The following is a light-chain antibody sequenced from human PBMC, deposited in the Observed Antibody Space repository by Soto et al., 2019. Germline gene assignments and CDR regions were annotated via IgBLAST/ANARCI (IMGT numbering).Light chain of an antibody. J-gene: IGLJ2*01. CDR2: SNS. V-gene: IGLV1-47*01. Sequence: QLVLTQPPSASGTPGQRVTISCSGSSSNIGSNSVHWYQQLPGPAPKLLIYSNSQRPSGVPERISGSKSGTSASLAISGLRSEDEADYYCAAWDDSLSGVVFGGGTKLTVL. CDR3: AAWDDSLSGVV. CDR1: SSNIGSNS.